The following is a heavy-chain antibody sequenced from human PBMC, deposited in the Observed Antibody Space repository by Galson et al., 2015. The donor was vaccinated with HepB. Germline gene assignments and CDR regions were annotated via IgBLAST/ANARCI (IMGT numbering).Heavy chain of an antibody. CDR2: ISSSSSYV. Sequence: SLRLSCAASGFTFSSYSMNWVRQAPGKGLEWVSSISSSSSYVYYAGSVKGRFTISRDNAKNSLYLQMNSLRAEDTAVYYYARDGGNSWVPIDYWGQGTLVTVSS. D-gene: IGHD4-23*01. V-gene: IGHV3-21*01. J-gene: IGHJ4*02. CDR1: GFTFSSYS. CDR3: ARDGGNSWVPIDY.